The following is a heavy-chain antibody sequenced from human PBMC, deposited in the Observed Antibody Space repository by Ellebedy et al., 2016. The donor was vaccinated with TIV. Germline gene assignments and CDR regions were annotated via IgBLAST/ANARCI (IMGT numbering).Heavy chain of an antibody. CDR3: ARDRIYSGCGSDHYGMDV. CDR1: GFTFSTHW. J-gene: IGHJ6*02. Sequence: SGFTFSTHWMHWVRQAPGKGPVWVSRINNDGSSTSYADSVKGRFTISRDNAKKTLYLQMNSLRGEDTAVYYCARDRIYSGCGSDHYGMDVWGQGTTVTVS. D-gene: IGHD5-12*01. V-gene: IGHV3-74*01. CDR2: INNDGSST.